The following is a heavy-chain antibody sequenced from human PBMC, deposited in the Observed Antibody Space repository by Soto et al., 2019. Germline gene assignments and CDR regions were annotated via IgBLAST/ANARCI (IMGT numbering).Heavy chain of an antibody. CDR1: GGTFSSYA. Sequence: GASVKVSCKASGGTFSSYAISWVRQAPGQGLEWMGGIIPIFGTANYAQKFQGRVTITADESTSTAYMELSGLRSEDTAVYYCARGVTRYTIFGVDYYYYGMDVWGQGTTVTVSS. J-gene: IGHJ6*02. D-gene: IGHD3-3*01. CDR3: ARGVTRYTIFGVDYYYYGMDV. CDR2: IIPIFGTA. V-gene: IGHV1-69*13.